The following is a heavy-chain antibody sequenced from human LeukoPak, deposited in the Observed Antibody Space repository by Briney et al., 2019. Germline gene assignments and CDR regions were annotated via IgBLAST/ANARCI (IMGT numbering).Heavy chain of an antibody. CDR3: AKGGGYSYGYFFDY. D-gene: IGHD5-18*01. CDR2: IRYDGSNK. CDR1: GFTFSSYG. J-gene: IGHJ4*02. Sequence: PGGSLRLSCAASGFTFSSYGMHWVRQAPGKGLEWVAFIRYDGSNKYYADSVKGRFTISRDNSKNTLYLQMNSLRAEDTAVYYCAKGGGYSYGYFFDYWGQGTLVTVSS. V-gene: IGHV3-30*02.